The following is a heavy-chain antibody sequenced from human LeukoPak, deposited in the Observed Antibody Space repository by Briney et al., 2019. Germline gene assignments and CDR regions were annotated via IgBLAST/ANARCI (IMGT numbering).Heavy chain of an antibody. CDR3: ARGGNWNGFDY. J-gene: IGHJ4*02. CDR2: MNPNSGNT. CDR1: GDTFTSYD. V-gene: IGHV1-8*03. Sequence: ASVKVCCKASGDTFTSYDINWVRQATGQGLEWMGWMNPNSGNTGYAQKFQGRVTITRNTSISTAYMELSSLRSEDTAVYYCARGGNWNGFDYWGQGTLVTVSS. D-gene: IGHD1-1*01.